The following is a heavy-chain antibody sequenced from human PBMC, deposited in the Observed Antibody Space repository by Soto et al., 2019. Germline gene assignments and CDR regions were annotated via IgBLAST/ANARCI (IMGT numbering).Heavy chain of an antibody. D-gene: IGHD2-15*01. J-gene: IGHJ6*02. CDR3: ARGYCSGGSCYAGYYYYYGMDV. CDR2: IIPIFGTA. CDR1: GGTFSSYA. Sequence: ASVKVSCKASGGTFSSYAISWVRQAPGQGLEWMGGIIPIFGTANYAQKFQGRVTITADKSTSTAYMELSSLRSEDTAVYYCARGYCSGGSCYAGYYYYYGMDVWGQGTTVTVSS. V-gene: IGHV1-69*06.